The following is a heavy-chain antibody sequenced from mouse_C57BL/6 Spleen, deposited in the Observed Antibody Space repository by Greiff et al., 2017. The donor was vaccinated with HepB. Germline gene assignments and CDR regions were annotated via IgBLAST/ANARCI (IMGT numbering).Heavy chain of an antibody. CDR2: IYPGDGDT. CDR1: GYAFSSYW. J-gene: IGHJ3*01. Sequence: VQLQQSGAELVKPGASVKISCKASGYAFSSYWMNWVKQRPGKGLEWIGQIYPGDGDTNYNGKFKGKATLTADKSSSTAYMQLSSLTSEDSAVYFCAREDYGNYSWFAYWGQGTLVTVSA. V-gene: IGHV1-80*01. CDR3: AREDYGNYSWFAY. D-gene: IGHD2-1*01.